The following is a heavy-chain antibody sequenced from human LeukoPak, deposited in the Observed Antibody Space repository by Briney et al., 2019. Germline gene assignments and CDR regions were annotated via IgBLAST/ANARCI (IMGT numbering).Heavy chain of an antibody. D-gene: IGHD5-18*01. J-gene: IGHJ4*02. CDR2: IYYIGTA. CDR1: GDSISIGDYR. Sequence: SETLSLTCSVSGDSISIGDYRWSWIRQSPGKGLEWIGYIYYIGTAYYNPSLRSRVALSADTSKNQFSLKLNFVTAADTAVYYCARDRGGYTYSHDYWGQGTLVTVSS. V-gene: IGHV4-30-4*01. CDR3: ARDRGGYTYSHDY.